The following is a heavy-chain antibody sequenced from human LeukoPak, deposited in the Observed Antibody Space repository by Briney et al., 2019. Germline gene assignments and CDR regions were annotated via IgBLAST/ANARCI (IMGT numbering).Heavy chain of an antibody. CDR3: AREGYYGSGSPLSLYFDY. Sequence: GGSLRLSCAASGFTFRNYVIHWVRQAPGKGLEWVAVTSSDLNVKLYADSVKGRFTISRDNSRSTLYLQMNSLRPEDTAIYYCAREGYYGSGSPLSLYFDYWGQGTLVTVSS. V-gene: IGHV3-30-3*01. CDR2: TSSDLNVK. J-gene: IGHJ4*02. CDR1: GFTFRNYV. D-gene: IGHD3-10*01.